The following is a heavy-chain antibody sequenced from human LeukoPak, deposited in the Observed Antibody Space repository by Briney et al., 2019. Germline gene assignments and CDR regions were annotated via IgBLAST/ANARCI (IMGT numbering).Heavy chain of an antibody. CDR1: GFTFSSYG. CDR3: AKDRGYDSSGYYS. CDR2: ISGSGGST. Sequence: PGGSLRLSCAASGFTFSSYGMSWVRQAPGKGLEWVSAISGSGGSTYYADSVKGRFTISRDNSKNTLYLQMSSLRAEDTAVYYCAKDRGYDSSGYYSWGQGTLVTVSS. V-gene: IGHV3-23*01. J-gene: IGHJ4*02. D-gene: IGHD3-22*01.